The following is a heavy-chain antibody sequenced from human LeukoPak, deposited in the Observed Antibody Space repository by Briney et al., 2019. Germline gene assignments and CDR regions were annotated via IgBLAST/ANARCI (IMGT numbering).Heavy chain of an antibody. Sequence: PGGSLRLSCAASGFTFSDYAMSWVRQAPGKGLEWVAVMSYDGENKNHADSVRGRFTISRDNSKNTLSLQMNSLRAEDTAVYYCARGAPPDYWGQGTLVTVSS. D-gene: IGHD3-16*01. CDR1: GFTFSDYA. V-gene: IGHV3-30*04. J-gene: IGHJ4*02. CDR3: ARGAPPDY. CDR2: MSYDGENK.